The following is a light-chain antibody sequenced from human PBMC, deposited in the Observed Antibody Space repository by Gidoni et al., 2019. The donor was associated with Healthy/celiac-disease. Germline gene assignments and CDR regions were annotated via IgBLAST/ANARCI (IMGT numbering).Light chain of an antibody. V-gene: IGKV3-20*01. CDR3: QQYGSSPNT. CDR2: GAS. CDR1: QSVSSSY. Sequence: EIVLTQSPGTLSLSPGERATLSCRASQSVSSSYLAWYQQKPGQAPRLLIYGASSSATGIPDRFSGSGSGTDFTLTISRLEPEDFAVYYCQQYGSSPNTFGQXTKLEIK. J-gene: IGKJ2*01.